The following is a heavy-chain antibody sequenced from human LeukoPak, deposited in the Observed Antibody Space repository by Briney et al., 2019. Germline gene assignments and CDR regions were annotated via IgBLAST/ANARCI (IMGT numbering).Heavy chain of an antibody. CDR2: ITTSSTTI. CDR3: ARDHDFAFDY. J-gene: IGHJ4*02. D-gene: IGHD1-1*01. V-gene: IGHV3-48*01. Sequence: HTGGSLSLSCAASGFTFSTYNLNWVRQAPGEGLEWISYITTSSTTIQYADSVKGRFTISRDNAKNSLYLQMNSLRAEDTAVYYCARDHDFAFDYWGQGTLVTVSS. CDR1: GFTFSTYN.